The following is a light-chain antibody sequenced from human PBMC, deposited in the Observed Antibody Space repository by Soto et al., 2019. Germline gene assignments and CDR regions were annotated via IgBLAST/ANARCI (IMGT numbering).Light chain of an antibody. V-gene: IGKV3-15*01. CDR2: AAS. Sequence: VSTPCRAVLYVSPGARAPLSLRARQSVSITLAWYQQKPGQPPRLLTFAASPSPTGLPARFSGSRSGTEFTLPISRLEPEDVALHYCQQSATVGPGT. CDR1: QSVSIT. CDR3: QQSAT. J-gene: IGKJ3*01.